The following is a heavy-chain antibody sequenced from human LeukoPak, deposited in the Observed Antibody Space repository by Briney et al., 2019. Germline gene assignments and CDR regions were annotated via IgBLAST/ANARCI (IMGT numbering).Heavy chain of an antibody. Sequence: ASETLSLTCAVYGGSFSGYYWSWIRQPPGKGLEWIGEINHSGSTNYNPSLKSRVTISVDTSKNQFSLKLSSVTAADTAVYYCARGGGLTTVTTEDISDLDYWGQGTLVTVSS. CDR3: ARGGGLTTVTTEDISDLDY. CDR1: GGSFSGYY. CDR2: INHSGST. D-gene: IGHD4-11*01. J-gene: IGHJ4*02. V-gene: IGHV4-34*01.